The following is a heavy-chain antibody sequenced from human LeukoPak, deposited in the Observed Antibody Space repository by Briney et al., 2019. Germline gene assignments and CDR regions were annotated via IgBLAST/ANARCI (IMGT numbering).Heavy chain of an antibody. CDR3: ARGLWDGYNYDY. CDR1: GGSISSYY. V-gene: IGHV4-59*01. Sequence: PSETLSLTCTVSGGSISSYYWSWIRQPPGKGLEWIGYIYYSGSTNYNPSLKSRVTISVDTSKNQFSLKLSSVTAADTAVYYCARGLWDGYNYDYWGQGTLVTVSS. J-gene: IGHJ4*02. CDR2: IYYSGST. D-gene: IGHD5-24*01.